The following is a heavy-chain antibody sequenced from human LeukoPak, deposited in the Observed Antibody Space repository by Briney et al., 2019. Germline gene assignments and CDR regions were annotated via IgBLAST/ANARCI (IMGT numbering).Heavy chain of an antibody. CDR1: GYTFISYG. J-gene: IGHJ5*02. D-gene: IGHD3-3*01. CDR2: ISAYNGNT. V-gene: IGHV1-18*01. Sequence: ASVKVSCKASGYTFISYGISWVRQAPGQGLEWMGWISAYNGNTNYAQKLQGRVTMTTDTSTSTAYMELRSLRSDDTAVYYCARDAKYYDFWSGYCWFDPWGQGTLVTVSS. CDR3: ARDAKYYDFWSGYCWFDP.